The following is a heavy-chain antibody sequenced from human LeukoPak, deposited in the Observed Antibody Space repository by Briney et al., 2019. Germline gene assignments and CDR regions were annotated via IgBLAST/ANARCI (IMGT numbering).Heavy chain of an antibody. CDR3: ARDRITMVRGVSGAFDI. CDR1: GGSFSGYY. CDR2: INHSEST. J-gene: IGHJ3*02. Sequence: SETLSLTCAVYGGSFSGYYWSWIRQPPGKGLEWIGEINHSESTNYNPSLKSRVTMSVDTSKNQFSLKLTSVTAADTAVYYCARDRITMVRGVSGAFDIWGQGTMVTVSS. V-gene: IGHV4-34*01. D-gene: IGHD3-10*01.